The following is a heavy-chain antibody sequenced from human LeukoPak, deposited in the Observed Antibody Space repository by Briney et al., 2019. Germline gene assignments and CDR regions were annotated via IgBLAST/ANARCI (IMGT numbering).Heavy chain of an antibody. V-gene: IGHV3-21*01. Sequence: PGGSLRLSCAGSGFTFSSYSMDWVRQAPGKGLEWVSSISSSSSYIYYADSVKGRFTISRDNSKNTLYLQMNSLRAEDTAVYYCAKEWYSFYYYYMDVWGKGTTVTISS. CDR3: AKEWYSFYYYYMDV. CDR2: ISSSSSYI. J-gene: IGHJ6*03. CDR1: GFTFSSYS. D-gene: IGHD1-1*01.